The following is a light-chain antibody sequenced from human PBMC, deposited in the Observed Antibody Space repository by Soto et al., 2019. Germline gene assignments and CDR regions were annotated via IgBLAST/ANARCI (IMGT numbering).Light chain of an antibody. CDR2: DAS. CDR1: QSISSW. CDR3: QQYNSYSRT. Sequence: VQMPQYPSTLSASVGDRVTITCRASQSISSWLAWYQQKPGKAPKLLIYDASSLESGVPSRFSGSGSGTEFTLTISSLQPDDFATYYCQQYNSYSRTFGQGTKVDI. V-gene: IGKV1-5*01. J-gene: IGKJ1*01.